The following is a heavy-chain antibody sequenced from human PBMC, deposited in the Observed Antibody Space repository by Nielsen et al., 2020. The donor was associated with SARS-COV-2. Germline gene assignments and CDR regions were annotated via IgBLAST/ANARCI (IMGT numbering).Heavy chain of an antibody. V-gene: IGHV5-51*01. D-gene: IGHD3-9*01. CDR3: ARGDYDILTGYLSGYFDY. J-gene: IGHJ4*02. CDR2: IYPGDSDT. Sequence: GESLKISCKGSGYTFTSYWINWVRQMPGKGLEWMGIIYPGDSDTRYSPSFQGQVTISADKSISTAYLQWSSLKASDTAMYYCARGDYDILTGYLSGYFDYWGQGTLVTVSS. CDR1: GYTFTSYW.